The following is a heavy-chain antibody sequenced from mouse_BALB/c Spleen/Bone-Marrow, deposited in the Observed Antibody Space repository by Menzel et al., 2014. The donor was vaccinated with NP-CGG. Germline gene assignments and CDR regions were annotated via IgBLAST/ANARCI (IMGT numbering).Heavy chain of an antibody. D-gene: IGHD2-1*01. J-gene: IGHJ4*01. CDR2: INPSSGYT. Sequence: QVQLKESGAELARPGASVKMSCRASGYTFTTYTMHWVKQRPGQSLEWIGYINPSSGYTYYNQKFKDKATLTADKSSSAAYLQLSSLTSEDSAVYYCARVYGNYDAMDYWGQGTSVTVSS. CDR1: GYTFTTYT. V-gene: IGHV1-4*01. CDR3: ARVYGNYDAMDY.